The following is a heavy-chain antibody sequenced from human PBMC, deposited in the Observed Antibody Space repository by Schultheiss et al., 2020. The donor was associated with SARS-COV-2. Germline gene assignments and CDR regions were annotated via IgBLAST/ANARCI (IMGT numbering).Heavy chain of an antibody. J-gene: IGHJ6*02. CDR3: ARMPIYGDSRGDYYYGMDV. V-gene: IGHV1-2*02. D-gene: IGHD4-17*01. CDR2: INPNSGGT. Sequence: GESLKISCKASGYTFTGYYMHWVRQAPGQGLEWMGWINPNSGGTNYAQKFQGRVTMTRDTSISTAYMELSRLRSDDTAVYYCARMPIYGDSRGDYYYGMDVWGQGTTVTVSS. CDR1: GYTFTGYY.